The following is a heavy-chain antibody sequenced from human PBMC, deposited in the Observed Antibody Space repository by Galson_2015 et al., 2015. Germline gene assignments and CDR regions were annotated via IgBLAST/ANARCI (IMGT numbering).Heavy chain of an antibody. CDR2: TYYRSRWYN. V-gene: IGHV6-1*01. Sequence: CAISGDSVSSNSVAWIWIRQSPSRGLEWLGRTYYRSRWYNDYAVSVKSRININPDTSKNQFSLQLNSVTPEDTAVYYCVRDEGSGVFAYWGQGSLVTVSS. CDR1: GDSVSSNSVA. D-gene: IGHD3-10*01. CDR3: VRDEGSGVFAY. J-gene: IGHJ4*02.